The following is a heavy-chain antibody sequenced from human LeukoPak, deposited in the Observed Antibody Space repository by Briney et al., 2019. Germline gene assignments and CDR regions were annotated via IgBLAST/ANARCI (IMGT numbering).Heavy chain of an antibody. V-gene: IGHV4-59*01. CDR3: ARAPYYDSSGYYYWLDI. CDR2: IYYSGST. D-gene: IGHD3-22*01. J-gene: IGHJ3*02. Sequence: SETLSLTCTVSGGSISSYYWSWIRQPPGKGLEWIGYIYYSGSTNYNPSPNSRVTISVDTSKNQFSLRLSSVTPADTAVYYCARAPYYDSSGYYYWLDIWGQGTMVTVSS. CDR1: GGSISSYY.